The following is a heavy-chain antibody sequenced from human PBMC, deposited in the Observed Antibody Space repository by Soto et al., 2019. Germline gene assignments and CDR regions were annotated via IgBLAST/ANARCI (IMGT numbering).Heavy chain of an antibody. CDR2: IYHSGST. Sequence: QLQLQESGSGLVKPSQTLSLTCAVSGGSISSGGYSWSWIRQPPGKGLEWIGYIYHSGSTYYNPSLKRRFTMSVDRSKNQVSRKLSSVTAADTAVYYCAGGIAARPLGYWGQGTLVTVSS. D-gene: IGHD6-6*01. CDR3: AGGIAARPLGY. V-gene: IGHV4-30-2*01. CDR1: GGSISSGGYS. J-gene: IGHJ4*02.